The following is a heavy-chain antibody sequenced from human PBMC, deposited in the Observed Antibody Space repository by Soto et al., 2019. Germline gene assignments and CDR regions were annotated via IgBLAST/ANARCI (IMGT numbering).Heavy chain of an antibody. Sequence: VQLLESGGGLIQPGGSLRLSCSASGFSFSSYAMMWVRQAPGKGLEWVSVISGRGGSSYFADSAKGRFTISRDNSKNMLYLEMNSLRAEDTDIYFCAKGSIEYSASVDYWGQGTLVIVSS. CDR2: ISGRGGSS. D-gene: IGHD1-26*01. J-gene: IGHJ4*02. V-gene: IGHV3-23*01. CDR1: GFSFSSYA. CDR3: AKGSIEYSASVDY.